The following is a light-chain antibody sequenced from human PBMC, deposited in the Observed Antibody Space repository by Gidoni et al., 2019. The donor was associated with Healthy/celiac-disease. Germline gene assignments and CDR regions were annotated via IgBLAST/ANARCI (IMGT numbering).Light chain of an antibody. CDR3: AAWDDSLSGPV. J-gene: IGLJ3*02. Sequence: QSVLTQPPSASGTPGQRVTISCSGSSSNIGSNYVYWYQQLPGTAPKLLIYSNNQRPSGVPDRFSGSKSGTSASLAISGLRSEDEADYYCAAWDDSLSGPVFG. CDR1: SSNIGSNY. V-gene: IGLV1-47*02. CDR2: SNN.